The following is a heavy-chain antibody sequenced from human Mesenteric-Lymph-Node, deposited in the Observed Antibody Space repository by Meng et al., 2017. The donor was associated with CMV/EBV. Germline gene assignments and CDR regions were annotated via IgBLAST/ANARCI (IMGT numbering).Heavy chain of an antibody. D-gene: IGHD1-26*01. V-gene: IGHV3-33*01. CDR3: ARDTPQWELPTGAFDI. CDR1: GFGFSRYA. CDR2: IWFDGSNE. J-gene: IGHJ3*02. Sequence: GESLKISCVGTGFGFSRYAMHWVRQAPGKGLEWVAIIWFDGSNEDYPDSVKGRFTISRDNAKNSLYLQINSLRAEDTAVYYCARDTPQWELPTGAFDIWGQGTMVTVSS.